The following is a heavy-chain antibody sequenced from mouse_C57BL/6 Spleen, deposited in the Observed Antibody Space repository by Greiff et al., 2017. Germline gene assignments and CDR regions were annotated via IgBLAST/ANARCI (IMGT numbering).Heavy chain of an antibody. J-gene: IGHJ2*01. CDR1: GYTFTSYW. V-gene: IGHV1-50*01. CDR3: ASSGGSDY. Sequence: QVQLQQPGAELVKPGASVKLSCKASGYTFTSYWMQWVKQRPGQGLEWIGEIDPSDSYTNYTQKFKGKATLTVDTSSSTAYMQLSSLTAEDSAVYYCASSGGSDYWGQGTTLTVAS. D-gene: IGHD1-1*01. CDR2: IDPSDSYT.